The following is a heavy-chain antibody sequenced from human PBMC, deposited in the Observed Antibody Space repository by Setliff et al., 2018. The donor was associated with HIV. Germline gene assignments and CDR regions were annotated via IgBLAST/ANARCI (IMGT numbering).Heavy chain of an antibody. V-gene: IGHV1-18*01. Sequence: ASVKVSCKPSGYAFTSYGITWVRQAPGQGLEWMGWISAYNGNTDYAQKFQDRVAMTTDTSTSTAYMELRSLRSDDTALYYCARKYYDILTGYYAADYWGQGTLVTVSS. J-gene: IGHJ4*02. CDR3: ARKYYDILTGYYAADY. CDR1: GYAFTSYG. D-gene: IGHD3-9*01. CDR2: ISAYNGNT.